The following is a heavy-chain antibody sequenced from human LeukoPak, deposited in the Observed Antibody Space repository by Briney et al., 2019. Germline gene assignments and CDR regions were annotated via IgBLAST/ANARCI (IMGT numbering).Heavy chain of an antibody. CDR1: GFTFDDYA. J-gene: IGHJ3*02. V-gene: IGHV3-9*03. CDR2: ISWNSGSI. CDR3: AKDEFVASDFTGAFDI. D-gene: IGHD2-8*02. Sequence: GRSLRLSCGASGFTFDDYAMHWVRQAPGKGLEWVSGISWNSGSIGYADSVKGRFTISRDNAKNSLYLQMNSLRAEDMALYYCAKDEFVASDFTGAFDIWGQGTMVTVSS.